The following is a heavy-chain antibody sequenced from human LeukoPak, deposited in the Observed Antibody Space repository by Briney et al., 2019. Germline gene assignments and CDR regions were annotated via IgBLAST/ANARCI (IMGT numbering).Heavy chain of an antibody. Sequence: SQTLSLTCAISGDSVSSNSAAWNWIRQSPSRGLEWLGRTYYRSKWYNDYAVSVKSRITINPDTSKNQFSLQLNSVTPEDTAVYYCARNSIGDTRESNWFDPWGQGTLVTVSS. V-gene: IGHV6-1*01. J-gene: IGHJ5*02. CDR2: TYYRSKWYN. CDR1: GDSVSSNSAA. CDR3: ARNSIGDTRESNWFDP. D-gene: IGHD4-17*01.